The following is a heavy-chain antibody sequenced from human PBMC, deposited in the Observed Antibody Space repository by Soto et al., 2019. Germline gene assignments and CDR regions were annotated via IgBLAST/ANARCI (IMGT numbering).Heavy chain of an antibody. CDR3: AREPNYDILTGYYYYRTDV. D-gene: IGHD3-9*01. V-gene: IGHV1-18*01. Sequence: GSVKGSCKASGYTFTSYGISWVRQPPGQGLEWMGWISAHTGNQNSAQKLQGRVTMTTDTSTSTAYMELRSLRSDDAAVYYCAREPNYDILTGYYYYRTDVGGQGTRATVSS. CDR1: GYTFTSYG. J-gene: IGHJ6*02. CDR2: ISAHTGNQ.